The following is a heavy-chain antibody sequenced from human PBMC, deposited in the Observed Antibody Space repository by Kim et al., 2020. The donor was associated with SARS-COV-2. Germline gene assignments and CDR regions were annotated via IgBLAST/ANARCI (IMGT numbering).Heavy chain of an antibody. Sequence: GGSLRLSCAASGFTFSSYEMNWVRQAPGKGLEWVSYISSSGSTIYYADSVKGRFTISRDNAKNSLYLQMNSLRAEDTAVYYCAMYGSGSYYIPRYYYYYMDVWGKGTTVTVSS. CDR2: ISSSGSTI. J-gene: IGHJ6*03. V-gene: IGHV3-48*03. CDR1: GFTFSSYE. D-gene: IGHD3-10*01. CDR3: AMYGSGSYYIPRYYYYYMDV.